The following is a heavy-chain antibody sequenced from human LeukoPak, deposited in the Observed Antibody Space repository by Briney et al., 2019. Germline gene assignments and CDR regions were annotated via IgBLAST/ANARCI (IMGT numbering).Heavy chain of an antibody. Sequence: SETLSLTCAVSGYSISRGYYWKWIRQFPGKGLEWIGSISHSGSTSYNPPLKRRITISLETAKNQFSLRLISVTAADSALYCCARGEVGEFDYWGQGRLVIVSS. CDR2: ISHSGST. J-gene: IGHJ4*02. V-gene: IGHV4-38-2*01. CDR3: ARGEVGEFDY. CDR1: GYSISRGYY. D-gene: IGHD3-10*01.